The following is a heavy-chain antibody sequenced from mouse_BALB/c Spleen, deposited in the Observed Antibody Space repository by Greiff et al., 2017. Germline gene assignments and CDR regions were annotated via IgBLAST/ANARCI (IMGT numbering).Heavy chain of an antibody. D-gene: IGHD1-1*01. CDR1: GYAFTNYL. CDR3: ARSWYYGSRHY. V-gene: IGHV1-54*01. Sequence: QVQLKESGAELVRPGTSVKVSCKASGYAFTNYLIEWVKQRPGQGLEWIGVINPGSGGTNYNEKFKGKATLTADKSSSTAYMQLSSLTSDDSAVYFCARSWYYGSRHYWGQGTTLTVSS. CDR2: INPGSGGT. J-gene: IGHJ2*01.